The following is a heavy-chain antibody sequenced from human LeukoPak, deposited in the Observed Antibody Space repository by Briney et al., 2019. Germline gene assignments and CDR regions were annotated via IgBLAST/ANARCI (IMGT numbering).Heavy chain of an antibody. J-gene: IGHJ4*02. CDR2: IRYDGSNK. V-gene: IGHV3-30*02. CDR1: EFTFSNYA. CDR3: AKDWGYCSSTSCYILSAGFDY. D-gene: IGHD2-2*02. Sequence: GGSLRLSCAASEFTFSNYAMSWVRQAPGKGLEWVAFIRYDGSNKYYADSVKGRFTISRDNSKNTLYLQMNSLRAEDTAVYYCAKDWGYCSSTSCYILSAGFDYWGQGTLVTVSS.